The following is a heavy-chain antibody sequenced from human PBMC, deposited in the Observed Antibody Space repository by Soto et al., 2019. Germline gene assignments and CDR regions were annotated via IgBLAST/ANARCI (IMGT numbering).Heavy chain of an antibody. Sequence: EVQLLESGGGLVQPGGSLRLSCAASGFTFSSYAMSWVRQAPGKGLEWVSTIIGSADSTYYADSVKGRFTISRDNSKNTLYLQMNSLRAEDTAVYYCAKDPGSGYSRGWYKWGQGTLVTVSS. CDR1: GFTFSSYA. CDR3: AKDPGSGYSRGWYK. D-gene: IGHD6-19*01. CDR2: IIGSADST. V-gene: IGHV3-23*01. J-gene: IGHJ4*02.